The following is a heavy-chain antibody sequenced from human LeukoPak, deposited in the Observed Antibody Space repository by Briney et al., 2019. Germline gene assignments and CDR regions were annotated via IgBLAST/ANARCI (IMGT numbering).Heavy chain of an antibody. CDR3: ARGGYGSGSYSNWFDP. CDR1: GGSISSSNW. J-gene: IGHJ5*02. D-gene: IGHD3-10*01. V-gene: IGHV4-4*02. CDR2: IYHSGST. Sequence: SETLSLTCAVSGGSISSSNWWSWVRQPPGKGLEWIGEIYHSGSTNYNPSLKSRVTISVDKSKNQFSLKLSSVTAADTAVCYCARGGYGSGSYSNWFDPWGQGTLVTVSS.